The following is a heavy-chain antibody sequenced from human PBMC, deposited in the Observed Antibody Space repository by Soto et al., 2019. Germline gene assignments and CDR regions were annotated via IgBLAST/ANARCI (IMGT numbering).Heavy chain of an antibody. D-gene: IGHD3-10*01. V-gene: IGHV3-23*01. J-gene: IGHJ4*02. CDR2: ITDTGGDT. CDR3: ARGSTASYPGSRIFDF. Sequence: EVQLLESGGDLVQPGGSLRLSCVASGIPFGSRAMSWVRQAPGEGLEWVSTITDTGGDTKYADSVRGRCTMSRDNSKKTLYLQMNSLRVEDSALYYCARGSTASYPGSRIFDFWGRGTLVTVSS. CDR1: GIPFGSRA.